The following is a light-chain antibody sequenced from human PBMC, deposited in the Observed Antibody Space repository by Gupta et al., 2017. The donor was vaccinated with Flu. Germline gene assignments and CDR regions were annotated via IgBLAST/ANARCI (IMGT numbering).Light chain of an antibody. CDR1: QSVLYSSNNKNY. CDR2: WAS. CDR3: QQYYSIPQT. Sequence: NCKSSQSVLYSSNNKNYLAWYQQKPGQPPKLLIYWASTRESGVPDRFSGSGSGTDFTLTISGLQAEDVAVYYCQQYYSIPQTFGGGTKVEI. J-gene: IGKJ4*01. V-gene: IGKV4-1*01.